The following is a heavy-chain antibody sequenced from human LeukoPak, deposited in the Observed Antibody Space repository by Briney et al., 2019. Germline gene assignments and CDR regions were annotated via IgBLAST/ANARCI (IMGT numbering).Heavy chain of an antibody. D-gene: IGHD3-22*01. CDR3: ARYDNRAYYAFDV. J-gene: IGHJ3*01. V-gene: IGHV4-28*05. CDR2: IYYNGNV. CDR1: GYSISSSHW. Sequence: PSDTLSLTCGVSGYSISSSHWWGWIRQPPGKGLEYIGHIYYNGNVYYNPSLRSRVTMSVDTSKNQFSLKLSSVTAVDSAVYYCARYDNRAYYAFDVWGQGTMVTVSS.